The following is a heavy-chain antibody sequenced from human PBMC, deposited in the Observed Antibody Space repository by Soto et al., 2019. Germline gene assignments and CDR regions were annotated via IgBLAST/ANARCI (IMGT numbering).Heavy chain of an antibody. CDR2: VNPSGGST. Sequence: GASVKVSSKASGYTFTSYYMHWVRQAPGQGLEWMGIVNPSGGSTSYAQKFQGRVTMTRDTSTSTVYMELSSLRSEDTAVYDCARAPLRMCPYYFNYWRRRTTVAV. V-gene: IGHV1-46*01. D-gene: IGHD3-3*01. CDR3: ARAPLRMCPYYFNY. CDR1: GYTFTSYY. J-gene: IGHJ4*02.